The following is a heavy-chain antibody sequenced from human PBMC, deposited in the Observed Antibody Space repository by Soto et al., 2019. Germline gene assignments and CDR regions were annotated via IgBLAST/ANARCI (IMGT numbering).Heavy chain of an antibody. CDR1: GGTFSSYA. J-gene: IGHJ6*02. CDR3: ATHTVVTPGNYYSGMDV. CDR2: LITLLGTA. V-gene: IGHV1-69*12. D-gene: IGHD4-4*01. Sequence: QVQLVQSGAEVKKPGSSVKVSCKASGGTFSSYAISWVRQSPGPGLAWMGGLITLLGTADYVQKFQGRVTITADESTSTAYMELSSLRSDDTAVYYCATHTVVTPGNYYSGMDVWGQGTTVTVSS.